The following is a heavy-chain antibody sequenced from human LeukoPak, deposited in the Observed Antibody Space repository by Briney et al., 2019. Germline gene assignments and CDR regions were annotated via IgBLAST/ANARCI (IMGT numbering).Heavy chain of an antibody. V-gene: IGHV3-21*01. J-gene: IGHJ5*02. CDR2: ISSSSSYI. D-gene: IGHD5-12*01. CDR3: ARGGGRYSGYDPKGNWFDP. CDR1: GFTFSSYS. Sequence: GGSLRLSCAASGFTFSSYSMNWVRQAPGKGLEWVSSISSSSSYIYYADSVKGRFTISRDNAKNTLYLQMNSLRAEDTAVYYCARGGGRYSGYDPKGNWFDPWGQGTLVTVSS.